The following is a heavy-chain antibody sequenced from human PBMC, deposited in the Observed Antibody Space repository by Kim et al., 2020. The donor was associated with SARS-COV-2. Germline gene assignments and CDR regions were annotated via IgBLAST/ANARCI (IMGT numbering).Heavy chain of an antibody. CDR2: ISTSSYR. V-gene: IGHV3-21*01. D-gene: IGHD2-15*01. CDR3: ACEDCSDSTCYY. J-gene: IGHJ4*02. Sequence: GGSLRLSCAASGFAFSSFNMNWVRQAPGKGLEWVSSISTSSYRFYADSVKGRFTISRDNAQNLLYLQMNSLRAEDTAIYYCACEDCSDSTCYYWGQGALVTVSS. CDR1: GFAFSSFN.